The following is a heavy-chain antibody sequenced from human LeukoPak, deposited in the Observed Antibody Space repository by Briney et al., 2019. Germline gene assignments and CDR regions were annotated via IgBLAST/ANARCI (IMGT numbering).Heavy chain of an antibody. CDR1: GGSFSGYY. Sequence: SETLSLTSAVYGGSFSGYYWSWIRQPPGKGLEWIGEINHSGSTNYNPSLKSRVTISVDTSKNQFSLKLSSVTAADTAVYYCAREVRFLEWSTPYYYMDVWGKETTVTVSS. CDR2: INHSGST. CDR3: AREVRFLEWSTPYYYMDV. V-gene: IGHV4-34*01. J-gene: IGHJ6*03. D-gene: IGHD3-3*01.